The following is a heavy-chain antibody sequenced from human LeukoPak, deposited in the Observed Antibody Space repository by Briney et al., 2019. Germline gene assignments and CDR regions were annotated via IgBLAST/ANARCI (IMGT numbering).Heavy chain of an antibody. Sequence: ASVKVSCKASGYTFTSYDINWVRQATGQGLEWMGWMNPNSGNTGYAQKFLGRVTITRNTSISTAYMELSSLRSEDTAVYYCATTAATAGMNWFDPWGQGTLVTVSS. D-gene: IGHD6-13*01. J-gene: IGHJ5*02. CDR3: ATTAATAGMNWFDP. CDR2: MNPNSGNT. CDR1: GYTFTSYD. V-gene: IGHV1-8*03.